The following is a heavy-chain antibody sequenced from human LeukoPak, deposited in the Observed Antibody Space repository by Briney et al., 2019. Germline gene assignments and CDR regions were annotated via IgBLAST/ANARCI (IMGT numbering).Heavy chain of an antibody. CDR2: IYTSGST. V-gene: IGHV4-4*07. CDR3: ARDRRWPDSFYYYYYMDV. Sequence: SETLSLTCTVSGGSISSYYWSWIRQPAGKGLEWIGRIYTSGSTNYNPSLKSRVTISVDTSKNQFSLKLSSVTAADTAVYYCARDRRWPDSFYYYYYMDVWGKGTTVTVSS. D-gene: IGHD4-23*01. CDR1: GGSISSYY. J-gene: IGHJ6*03.